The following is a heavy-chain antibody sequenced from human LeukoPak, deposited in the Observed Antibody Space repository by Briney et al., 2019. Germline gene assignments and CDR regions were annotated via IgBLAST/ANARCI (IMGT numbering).Heavy chain of an antibody. J-gene: IGHJ4*02. V-gene: IGHV1-18*01. D-gene: IGHD6-13*01. Sequence: ASVTVSCKASGYTFTSYGISWVRQAPGQGLEWMGWISAYNGNTNYAQKLQGRVTMTTDTSTSTAYMELRSLRSDDTAVYYCASPIAAAGRVTGGLGYWGQGTLVTVSS. CDR2: ISAYNGNT. CDR1: GYTFTSYG. CDR3: ASPIAAAGRVTGGLGY.